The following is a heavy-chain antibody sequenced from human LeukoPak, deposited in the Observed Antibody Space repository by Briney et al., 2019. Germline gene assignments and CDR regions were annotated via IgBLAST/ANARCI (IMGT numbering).Heavy chain of an antibody. CDR1: GFTFSSYS. D-gene: IGHD3-10*01. CDR3: ARGYYYGSGSYYSRLVGSWFDP. V-gene: IGHV3-21*01. J-gene: IGHJ5*02. CDR2: ISSSSSYI. Sequence: GGSLRLSCAASGFTFSSYSMNWVRQAPGKGLEWVSSISSSSSYIYYADSVKGRSTISRDNAKNSLYLQMNSLRAEDTAVYYCARGYYYGSGSYYSRLVGSWFDPWGQGTLVTVSS.